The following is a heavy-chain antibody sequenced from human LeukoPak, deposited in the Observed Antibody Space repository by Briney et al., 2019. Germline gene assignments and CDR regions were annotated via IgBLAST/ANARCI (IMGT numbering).Heavy chain of an antibody. CDR2: TYYRSKWYN. J-gene: IGHJ4*02. Sequence: SQTLSLTCAISGDSVSSNSAAWNWIRQSPSRGIEWLGRTYYRSKWYNDYAVSVKSRITINPDTSKNQFSLQLNSLTPEDTSVYYCARAPSGYGMVAFDYWDQGTLVTVSS. V-gene: IGHV6-1*01. D-gene: IGHD5-12*01. CDR3: ARAPSGYGMVAFDY. CDR1: GDSVSSNSAA.